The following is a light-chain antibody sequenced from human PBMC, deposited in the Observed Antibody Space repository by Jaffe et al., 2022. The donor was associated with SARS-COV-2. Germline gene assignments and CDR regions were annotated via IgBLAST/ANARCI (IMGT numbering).Light chain of an antibody. CDR1: SPNIGSNY. J-gene: IGLJ2*01. CDR2: DDN. CDR3: GTWDSSRNAVV. Sequence: QSVLTQPPSASAAPGQKVTISCSGSSPNIGSNYVMWYQQLPGTAPRLLIYDDNGRPSGIPDRFSGSKSGTSATLGITGLQTGDEADYYCGTWDSSRNAVVFGGGTKLTVL. V-gene: IGLV1-51*01.